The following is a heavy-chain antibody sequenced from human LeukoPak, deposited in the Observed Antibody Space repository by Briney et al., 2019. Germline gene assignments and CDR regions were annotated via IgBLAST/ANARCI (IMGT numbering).Heavy chain of an antibody. CDR2: INEDGSGK. J-gene: IGHJ4*02. Sequence: GGSLRLSCVASGFTFSRYWMTWVRQAPGKGLEWVASINEDGSGKHYVDSVKGRFTISRDDAQKSVYLEMNSLRAEDTAVYYCARAVTSTEGYWGQGTLVTVSS. CDR1: GFTFSRYW. D-gene: IGHD4-17*01. CDR3: ARAVTSTEGY. V-gene: IGHV3-7*03.